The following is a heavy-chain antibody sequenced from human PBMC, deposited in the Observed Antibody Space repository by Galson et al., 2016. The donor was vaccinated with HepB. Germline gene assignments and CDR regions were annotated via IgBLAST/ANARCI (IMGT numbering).Heavy chain of an antibody. J-gene: IGHJ4*02. D-gene: IGHD2-21*01. V-gene: IGHV4-61*03. CDR3: ARDRGDIDY. CDR1: GGDVGSASFF. Sequence: SETLSLTCTVSGGDVGSASFFWSWIRQSPGKGLEWLGYISSSGITRINPSLKSRLTMSVDTSKNRFSLALTSMTAADTAVYYCARDRGDIDYWGQGVLVTVAS. CDR2: ISSSGIT.